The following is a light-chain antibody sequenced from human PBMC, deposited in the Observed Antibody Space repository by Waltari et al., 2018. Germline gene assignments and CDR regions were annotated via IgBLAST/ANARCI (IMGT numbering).Light chain of an antibody. J-gene: IGLJ3*02. V-gene: IGLV1-44*01. CDR3: AAWDDSLNGHWV. CDR1: SSNIGSNL. Sequence: QSVLTQPPSASGTPGQRVTIPCSGSSSNIGSNLVNWYQQVPGKAPKLLIYWSDHRPLGVPDRFSGSKSGSSASLAISGLQAEDEADYYCAAWDDSLNGHWVFGGGTKVTVL. CDR2: WSD.